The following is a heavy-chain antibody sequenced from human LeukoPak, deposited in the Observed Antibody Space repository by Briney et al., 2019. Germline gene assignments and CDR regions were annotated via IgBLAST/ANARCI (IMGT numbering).Heavy chain of an antibody. V-gene: IGHV4-34*01. D-gene: IGHD6-6*01. Sequence: PSETLSLTCAVYGGSFSGYFWNWIRQPPGKGLEWIGEINHSGSTDYNPSLKSRVTISVDTSKNQFSLKLSSVTAADTAVYYCARDSSSKFDYWGQGTLVTVSS. CDR2: INHSGST. CDR3: ARDSSSKFDY. J-gene: IGHJ4*02. CDR1: GGSFSGYF.